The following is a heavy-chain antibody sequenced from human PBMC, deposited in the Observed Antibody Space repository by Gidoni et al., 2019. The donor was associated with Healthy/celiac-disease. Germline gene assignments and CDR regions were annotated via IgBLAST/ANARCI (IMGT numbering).Heavy chain of an antibody. CDR3: ARGFNIVVVPAAICGMDV. CDR2: INHSGST. V-gene: IGHV4-34*01. CDR1: GGSFSGYY. Sequence: QVQLQQWGAGLLTPSETLSLTCAVYGGSFSGYYWSWIRQPPGKGLEWIGEINHSGSTNYNPSLKSRVTISVDTSKNQFSLKLSSVTAADTAVYYCARGFNIVVVPAAICGMDVWGQGTTVTVSS. D-gene: IGHD2-2*02. J-gene: IGHJ6*02.